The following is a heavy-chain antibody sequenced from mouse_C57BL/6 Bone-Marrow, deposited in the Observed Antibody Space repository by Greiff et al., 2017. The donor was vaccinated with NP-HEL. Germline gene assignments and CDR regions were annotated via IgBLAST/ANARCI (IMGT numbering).Heavy chain of an antibody. D-gene: IGHD3-1*01. CDR1: GYTFTSYW. Sequence: VQLQQPGAELVMPGASVKLSCKASGYTFTSYWMHWVKQRPGQGLEWIGEIDPSDSYTNYNQKFKGKSPLTVDKSSSTAYMQRSSLTSEDSAVYYCAREGLPYAMDYWGQGTSVTVSS. CDR3: AREGLPYAMDY. V-gene: IGHV1-69*01. CDR2: IDPSDSYT. J-gene: IGHJ4*01.